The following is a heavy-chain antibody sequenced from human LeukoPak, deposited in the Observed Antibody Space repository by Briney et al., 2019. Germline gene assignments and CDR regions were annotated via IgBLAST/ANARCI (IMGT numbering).Heavy chain of an antibody. J-gene: IGHJ3*02. CDR2: IYHSGST. D-gene: IGHD6-19*01. CDR3: ARLPYRGSGWLDLKYDAFDI. Sequence: SGTLSLTCAVSGGSISSSNWWSWVRQPPGKGLEWIGEIYHSGSTNYNPSLKSRVTISVDKSKNQFSLKLSSVTAADTAVYYCARLPYRGSGWLDLKYDAFDIWGQGTMVTVSS. CDR1: GGSISSSNW. V-gene: IGHV4-4*02.